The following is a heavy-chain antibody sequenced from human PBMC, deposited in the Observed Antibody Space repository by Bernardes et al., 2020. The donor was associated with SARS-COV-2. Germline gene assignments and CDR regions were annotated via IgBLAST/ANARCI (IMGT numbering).Heavy chain of an antibody. CDR3: ARSRRDGNNYDSYSGMDV. J-gene: IGHJ6*02. CDR1: GGTFNSYT. Sequence: SVKVSCKASGGTFNSYTFTWVRQAPGQGLEWMGRIIPVLGIANYAQKFQGRVTITADKSTSTTHMELSSLRSEDTAAYYCARSRRDGNNYDSYSGMDVWGQGTTVTVSS. V-gene: IGHV1-69*02. D-gene: IGHD3-3*01. CDR2: IIPVLGIA.